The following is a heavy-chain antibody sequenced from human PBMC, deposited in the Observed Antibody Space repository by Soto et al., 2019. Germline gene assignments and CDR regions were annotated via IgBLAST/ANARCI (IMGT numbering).Heavy chain of an antibody. J-gene: IGHJ3*02. CDR2: ISYDGSNK. V-gene: IGHV3-30-3*01. Sequence: QAQLVESGGGVVQPGRSLSLSCAASGFTFSSYAMHWVRQAPGKGLEWVAVISYDGSNKYYADSVKGRFTISRDNSKNTLYLQMNSLRAEDTAVYYCARDPTTAFEIWGQGTMVTVSS. D-gene: IGHD4-17*01. CDR1: GFTFSSYA. CDR3: ARDPTTAFEI.